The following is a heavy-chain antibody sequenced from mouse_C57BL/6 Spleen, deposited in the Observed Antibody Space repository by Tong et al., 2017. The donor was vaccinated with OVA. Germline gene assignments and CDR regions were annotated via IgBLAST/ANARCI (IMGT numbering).Heavy chain of an antibody. V-gene: IGHV1-63*02. Sequence: VQLQQSGAELMKPGASVKISCKATGYTFSSYWIEWVKQRPGQGLEWIGDIYPGGGYTNYNEKFKGKATLTADTSSSTAYMQLSSLTSEDSAIYYCASFRFAYWGQGTLVTVSA. CDR3: ASFRFAY. CDR1: GYTFSSYW. J-gene: IGHJ3*01. CDR2: IYPGGGYT.